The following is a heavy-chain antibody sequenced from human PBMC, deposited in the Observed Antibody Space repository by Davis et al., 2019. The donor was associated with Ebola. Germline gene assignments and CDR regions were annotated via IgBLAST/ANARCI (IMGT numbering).Heavy chain of an antibody. CDR2: INAGNGNT. D-gene: IGHD6-19*01. J-gene: IGHJ6*02. Sequence: ASVQVSCKASAYTFTSYAMHWVRQAPGQRLEWMGWINAGNGNTKYSQKFQGRVTITRDTSASTAYMELSSLRSEDTAVYYCARDDSSGWYGDYYGMDVWGQGTTVTVSS. V-gene: IGHV1-3*01. CDR1: AYTFTSYA. CDR3: ARDDSSGWYGDYYGMDV.